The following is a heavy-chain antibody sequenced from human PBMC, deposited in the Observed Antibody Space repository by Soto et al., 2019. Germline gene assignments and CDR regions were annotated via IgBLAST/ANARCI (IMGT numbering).Heavy chain of an antibody. CDR3: AKSSIAAAGSDAFES. CDR1: GFSFSTYG. Sequence: EVQLVESGGGLGQPGGSLRLSCAASGFSFSTYGMNWVRQAPGKGLEWVSGMSGSSGSTYYAESVKGRFTISRDNSKNTLHLQLNSLRAEDTAIYYCAKSSIAAAGSDAFESWGQGTMVTVSS. J-gene: IGHJ3*02. CDR2: MSGSSGST. D-gene: IGHD6-13*01. V-gene: IGHV3-23*04.